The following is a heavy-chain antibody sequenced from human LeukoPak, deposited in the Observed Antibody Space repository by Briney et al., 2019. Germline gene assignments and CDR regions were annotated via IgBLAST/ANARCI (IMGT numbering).Heavy chain of an antibody. CDR2: ISDSGST. Sequence: GGSLRLSCADSGFTFSSCAMSWVRQAPGKGLEWVSFISDSGSTYYADSVMGRFTMSRDNSKNTLYLQMNSLRAEDTAVYYCAKVRWELLTGKWFDPWGQGTLVTVSS. J-gene: IGHJ5*02. CDR1: GFTFSSCA. D-gene: IGHD1-26*01. CDR3: AKVRWELLTGKWFDP. V-gene: IGHV3-23*01.